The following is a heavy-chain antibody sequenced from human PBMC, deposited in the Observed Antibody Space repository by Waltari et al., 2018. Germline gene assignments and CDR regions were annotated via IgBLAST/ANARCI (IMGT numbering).Heavy chain of an antibody. CDR3: ARGDGDLDYYYYYMDV. V-gene: IGHV4-59*13. CDR2: ISHTRNT. J-gene: IGHJ6*03. Sequence: VQLQEPGPGLGKPSETLSLTCTVSGGSMRHFSCSWIRQPPGKGPEWIGYISHTRNTNYNPSLKGRVIISVDTSKQQFSLKVSSLTAADTAVYYCARGDGDLDYYYYYMDVWGKGTTVTVSS. CDR1: GGSMRHFS. D-gene: IGHD4-17*01.